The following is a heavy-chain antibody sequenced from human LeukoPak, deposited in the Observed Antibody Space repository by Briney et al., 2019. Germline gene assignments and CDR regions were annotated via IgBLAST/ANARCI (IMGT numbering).Heavy chain of an antibody. V-gene: IGHV3-11*01. CDR2: ISSGGDIM. Sequence: GGSLRLSCAASGLRFSDYYVSWIRQAPGKGLQWVSYISSGGDIMHYADSVKGRFTSSRDNAKNSGYLEMNSLGAEDTAVYYCATNSIGAGEYFQQRGQGTLVTVSS. D-gene: IGHD2/OR15-2a*01. J-gene: IGHJ1*01. CDR1: GLRFSDYY. CDR3: ATNSIGAGEYFQQ.